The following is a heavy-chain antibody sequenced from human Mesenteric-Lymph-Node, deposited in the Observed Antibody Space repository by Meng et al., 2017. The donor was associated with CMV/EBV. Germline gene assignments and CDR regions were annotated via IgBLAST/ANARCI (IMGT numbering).Heavy chain of an antibody. J-gene: IGHJ4*02. D-gene: IGHD1-26*01. CDR2: IYYTGGT. CDR1: GGSITSGAYY. V-gene: IGHV4-31*03. Sequence: SETLSLTCSVSGGSITSGAYYWSWVRQHPGKGLEWIGYIYYTGGTDYNPSLKSRVTISGDATKNQFSLNLRSVTAADTAVYYCAKSGSYSLSGGYWGQGTLVTVSS. CDR3: AKSGSYSLSGGY.